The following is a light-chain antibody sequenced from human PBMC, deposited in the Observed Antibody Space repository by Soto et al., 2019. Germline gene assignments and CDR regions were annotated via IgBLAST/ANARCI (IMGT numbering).Light chain of an antibody. V-gene: IGKV3-11*01. CDR1: QSVSRN. Sequence: EIVLTKSPAILSLSPGERATFSCRASQSVSRNLDWYQHKPGQTPRLLIYDASNRATGIRVRFSGSGSGTDFTLTISSLEPEDFAVYYCQQRSNGLSFGPGTKVDIK. CDR3: QQRSNGLS. J-gene: IGKJ3*01. CDR2: DAS.